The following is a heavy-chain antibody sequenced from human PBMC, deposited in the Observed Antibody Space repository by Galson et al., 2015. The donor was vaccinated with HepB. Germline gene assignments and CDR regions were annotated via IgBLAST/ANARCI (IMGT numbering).Heavy chain of an antibody. J-gene: IGHJ4*02. CDR2: IKEDGTNT. Sequence: SLRLSCAASGFTFSGFWMNWLRRTPGQGLEWVAEIKEDGTNTHYVESVQGRFTISRDNAKNSVYLRMNNLRVEDTAVYYCTRVGRGGGGYITNWGQGALVTVSS. CDR3: TRVGRGGGGYITN. V-gene: IGHV3-7*01. D-gene: IGHD1-26*01. CDR1: GFTFSGFW.